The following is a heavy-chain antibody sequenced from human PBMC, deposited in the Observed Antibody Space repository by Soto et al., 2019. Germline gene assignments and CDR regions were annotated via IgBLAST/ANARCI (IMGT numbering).Heavy chain of an antibody. CDR1: GYTFINYG. CDR2: ISTYNGNT. Sequence: QVQLVESGDEVKEPGASVKVSCKASGYTFINYGISWVRQAPGQGLEWMGWISTYNGNTNYAQKFQGRVTMTTDTSTSTAYMELRSLRSDDTAVYYCARAYCSNTSCYAFYYYFYMDVWGKGTTVTVSS. D-gene: IGHD2-2*01. V-gene: IGHV1-18*01. J-gene: IGHJ6*03. CDR3: ARAYCSNTSCYAFYYYFYMDV.